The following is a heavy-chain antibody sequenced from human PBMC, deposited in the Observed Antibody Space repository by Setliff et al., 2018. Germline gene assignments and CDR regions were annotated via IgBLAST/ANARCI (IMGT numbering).Heavy chain of an antibody. CDR2: IYTSGST. J-gene: IGHJ6*03. CDR3: ARAGGGSSFTAYYYYYYMDV. V-gene: IGHV4-4*07. D-gene: IGHD6-13*01. CDR1: GGSISSYY. Sequence: PSETLSLTCTVSGGSISSYYWSWILQPAGKGLEWIGRIYTSGSTNYNPSLKSRVTMSVDTSKNQFSLKLSSVTAADTAVYYCARAGGGSSFTAYYYYYYMDVWGKGTTVTVSS.